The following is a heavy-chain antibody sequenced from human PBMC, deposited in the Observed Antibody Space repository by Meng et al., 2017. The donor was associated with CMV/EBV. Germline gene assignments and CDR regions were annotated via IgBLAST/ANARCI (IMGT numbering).Heavy chain of an antibody. D-gene: IGHD3-3*01. CDR3: ARGSRFLEWLLLGYFDY. Sequence: GSLRLSCTVSGGSISSYYWSWIRQPPGKGLEWIGSIYYSGSTYYNPSLKSRVTISVDTSKNQFSLKLSSVTAADTAVYYCARGSRFLEWLLLGYFDYWGQGTLVTVSS. CDR2: IYYSGST. CDR1: GGSISSYY. V-gene: IGHV4-59*12. J-gene: IGHJ4*02.